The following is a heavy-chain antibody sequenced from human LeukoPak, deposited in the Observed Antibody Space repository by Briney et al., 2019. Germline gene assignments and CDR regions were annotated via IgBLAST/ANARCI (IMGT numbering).Heavy chain of an antibody. CDR3: AKDESSGWPNKIDY. J-gene: IGHJ4*02. CDR2: ISGSGGST. Sequence: GGSLRLSCAASGFTFSSYAMSWVRQAPGKGLEWVSAISGSGGSTYYADSVKGRFTISRDNSKNTLYLLMNSLRAEDTAVYYCAKDESSGWPNKIDYWGQGTLVTVSS. D-gene: IGHD6-19*01. CDR1: GFTFSSYA. V-gene: IGHV3-23*01.